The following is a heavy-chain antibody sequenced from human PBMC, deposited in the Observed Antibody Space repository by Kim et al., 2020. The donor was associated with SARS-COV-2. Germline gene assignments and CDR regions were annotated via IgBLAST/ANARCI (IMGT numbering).Heavy chain of an antibody. CDR3: ARDGLGSGSYSNFDY. J-gene: IGHJ4*02. CDR2: ISYDGSNK. CDR1: GFTFSSYA. D-gene: IGHD3-10*02. Sequence: GGSLRLSCAASGFTFSSYAMHWVRQAPGKGLEWVAVISYDGSNKYYVDSVKGRFTISRDNSKNTLYLQMNSLRAEDTAVYYCARDGLGSGSYSNFDYWGQGTLVTVSS. V-gene: IGHV3-30*04.